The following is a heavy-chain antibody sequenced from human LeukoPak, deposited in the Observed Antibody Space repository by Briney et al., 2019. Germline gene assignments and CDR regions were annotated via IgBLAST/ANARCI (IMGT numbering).Heavy chain of an antibody. Sequence: SETLSLTCTVSGASMSSNYWTWIRQPPGKGLEWIGDIYYSGNTNYNPSLKSRVTISVDKSKNQFSLKLNYVTAADTDVYYCARDDPDTAKVDYWGPGTLVTVSS. J-gene: IGHJ4*02. CDR1: GASMSSNY. D-gene: IGHD5-18*01. CDR3: ARDDPDTAKVDY. CDR2: IYYSGNT. V-gene: IGHV4-59*01.